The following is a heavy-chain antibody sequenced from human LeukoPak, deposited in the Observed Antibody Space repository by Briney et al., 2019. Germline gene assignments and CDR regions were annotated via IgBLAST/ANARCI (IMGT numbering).Heavy chain of an antibody. D-gene: IGHD6-19*01. V-gene: IGHV3-21*01. Sequence: PGGSLRLSCAGSGFTFSNYAMTWVRQAPGKGLEWVSSISSSSTYIYYADSVKGRFTISRDNAKNSLYLQMNSLRAEDTAVYYCAPLGVAVAGIWGQGTLVTVSS. CDR3: APLGVAVAGI. CDR1: GFTFSNYA. J-gene: IGHJ4*02. CDR2: ISSSSTYI.